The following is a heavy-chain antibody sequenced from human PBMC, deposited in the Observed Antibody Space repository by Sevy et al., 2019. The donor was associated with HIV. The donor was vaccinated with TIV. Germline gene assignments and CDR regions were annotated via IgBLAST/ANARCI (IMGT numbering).Heavy chain of an antibody. D-gene: IGHD3-10*01. CDR2: IYYSGST. Sequence: SETLSLTCTVSGGSISSSSYYWGWIRQPPGKGLEWIGSIYYSGSTYYNPSLKSRVTISVDTSKNQFSLKLSSVTAADTAVYYCARSCSEELLWCGEFLRYYFDYWGQGTLVTVSS. V-gene: IGHV4-39*01. J-gene: IGHJ4*02. CDR1: GGSISSSSYY. CDR3: ARSCSEELLWCGEFLRYYFDY.